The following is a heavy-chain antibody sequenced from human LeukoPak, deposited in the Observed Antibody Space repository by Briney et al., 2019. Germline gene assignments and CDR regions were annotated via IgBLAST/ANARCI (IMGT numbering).Heavy chain of an antibody. CDR2: INPSGGST. CDR1: GHTFTSYY. D-gene: IGHD3-3*01. V-gene: IGHV1-46*01. Sequence: ASVKVSCKASGHTFTSYYMHWVRQAPGQGLEWMGIINPSGGSTSYAQKFQGRVTMTRDTSTSTVYMELSSLRSEDTAVYYCAKDSGGKIRFLDYWGQGTLVTVS. J-gene: IGHJ4*02. CDR3: AKDSGGKIRFLDY.